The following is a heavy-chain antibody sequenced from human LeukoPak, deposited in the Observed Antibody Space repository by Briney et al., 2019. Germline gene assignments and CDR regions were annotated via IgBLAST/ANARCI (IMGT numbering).Heavy chain of an antibody. CDR1: GGSFSGYY. CDR2: INHSGST. J-gene: IGHJ5*02. CDR3: AIRSNYGSGSYYNWPGCSYGVNWFDP. D-gene: IGHD3-10*01. Sequence: SETLSLTCAVYGGSFSGYYWSWIRQPPGKGLEWIGEINHSGSTNYNPSLKSRVTISVDTSKNQFSLKLSSVTAADTAVYYCAIRSNYGSGSYYNWPGCSYGVNWFDPWGQGTLVTVSS. V-gene: IGHV4-34*01.